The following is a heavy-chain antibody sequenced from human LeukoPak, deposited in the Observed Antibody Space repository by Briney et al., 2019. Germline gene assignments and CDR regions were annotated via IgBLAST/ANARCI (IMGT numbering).Heavy chain of an antibody. J-gene: IGHJ4*02. CDR2: ISYTGST. Sequence: SETLSLTCTVSGGSISRYYWSWLRQPPGNGLEWIGYISYTGSTTYNSSLKSRVTISVDTSKNQFSLKLSSVTAADTAVYYCARGQGTLRYWGQGTLVTVSS. D-gene: IGHD3-10*01. V-gene: IGHV4-59*12. CDR1: GGSISRYY. CDR3: ARGQGTLRY.